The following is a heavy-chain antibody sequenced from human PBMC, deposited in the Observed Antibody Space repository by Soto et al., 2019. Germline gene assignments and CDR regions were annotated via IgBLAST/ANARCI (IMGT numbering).Heavy chain of an antibody. J-gene: IGHJ6*02. D-gene: IGHD1-7*01. CDR3: ASGTAPGYYYYGMDV. V-gene: IGHV3-53*01. CDR2: IYSGGST. CDR1: GFTVSSNY. Sequence: GGSLRLSCAASGFTVSSNYMSWVRQAPGKVLEWVSVIYSGGSTYYADSVKGRFTISRDNSKNTLYLQMNSLRAEDTAVYYCASGTAPGYYYYGMDVWGQGTTVTVSS.